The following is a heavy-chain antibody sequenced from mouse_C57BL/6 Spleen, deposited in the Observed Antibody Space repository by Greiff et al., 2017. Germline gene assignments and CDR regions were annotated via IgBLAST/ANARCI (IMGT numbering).Heavy chain of an antibody. V-gene: IGHV1-39*01. CDR2: INPNYGTT. D-gene: IGHD1-1*01. J-gene: IGHJ4*01. Sequence: VQLKESGPELVKPGASVKISCKASGYSFTDYNMNWVKQSNGKSLEWIGLINPNYGTTSYNQKFKGKATLTVDQSSSPAYMQLNSLTSEDSAVYYCARSVTTGYAMDYWGQGTSVTVSS. CDR1: GYSFTDYN. CDR3: ARSVTTGYAMDY.